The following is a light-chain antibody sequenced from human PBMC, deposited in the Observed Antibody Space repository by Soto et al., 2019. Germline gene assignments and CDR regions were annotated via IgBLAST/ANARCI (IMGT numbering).Light chain of an antibody. J-gene: IGKJ1*01. CDR3: QQSYDFPWT. V-gene: IGKV1-39*01. Sequence: DIPVTQSPSSLSASAGDRVTITCRTSQSVSTYITWYHQKPGKAPYLLIYATSTLQTGVPSRFSGVGSGTEFTLTISSLQPEDFATYYCQQSYDFPWTFGQGTKVEI. CDR1: QSVSTY. CDR2: ATS.